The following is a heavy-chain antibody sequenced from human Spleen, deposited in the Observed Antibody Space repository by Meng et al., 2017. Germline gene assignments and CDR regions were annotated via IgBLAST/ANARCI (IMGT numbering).Heavy chain of an antibody. D-gene: IGHD5-12*01. CDR2: ISGSGGST. V-gene: IGHV3-23*01. CDR3: ARGYSNGWQHFDY. J-gene: IGHJ4*02. Sequence: GESLQISCAASGFTFSSYAMSWVRQAPGKGLEWVSAISGSGGSTYYADSVKGRFTVSRDNARNALYLQMNSLRAEDTAVYYCARGYSNGWQHFDYWGQGTLVTVSS. CDR1: GFTFSSYA.